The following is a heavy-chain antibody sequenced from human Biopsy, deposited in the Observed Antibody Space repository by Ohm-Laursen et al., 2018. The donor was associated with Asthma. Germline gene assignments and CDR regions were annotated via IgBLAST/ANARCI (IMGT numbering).Heavy chain of an antibody. D-gene: IGHD1-26*01. V-gene: IGHV3-30*18. Sequence: SLRLSCAASGFSFSNYGMHWVRQAPGKGMDWVAVISFDGTNRNYTDSVKGRFTISRDNSRNTLHLEMNSLRAEDTAVYFCAKEVFPGWELRRGPDSWGQGTLVTVSS. CDR2: ISFDGTNR. CDR1: GFSFSNYG. J-gene: IGHJ4*02. CDR3: AKEVFPGWELRRGPDS.